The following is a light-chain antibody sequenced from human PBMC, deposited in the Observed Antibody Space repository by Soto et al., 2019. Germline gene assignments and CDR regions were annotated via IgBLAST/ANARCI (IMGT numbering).Light chain of an antibody. CDR3: QQRSNWPGT. CDR1: QSVSDH. Sequence: EVVLTQSPATLSLSPGERATLSCRASQSVSDHLAWYQHKPGQAPRLLIYDASNRATGIPARITGSGSGADFTLTISSLEPEDFAVYYCQQRSNWPGTFGGGTKVDI. CDR2: DAS. J-gene: IGKJ4*01. V-gene: IGKV3-11*01.